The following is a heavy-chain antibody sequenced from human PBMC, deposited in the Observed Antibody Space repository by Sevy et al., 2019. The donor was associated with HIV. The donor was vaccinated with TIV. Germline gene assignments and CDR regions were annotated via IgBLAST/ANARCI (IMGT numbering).Heavy chain of an antibody. V-gene: IGHV1-46*01. J-gene: IGHJ4*02. D-gene: IGHD2-8*01. Sequence: DAVKVSCKASGYTFTSYYMHWVRQAPGQGLEWMGIINPSGGSTSYAQKYQGRVTMTRDTSTSTVYMELSNLRSEDTAVYYCARQLVYAILCYWGQGTLVIVSS. CDR3: ARQLVYAILCY. CDR2: INPSGGST. CDR1: GYTFTSYY.